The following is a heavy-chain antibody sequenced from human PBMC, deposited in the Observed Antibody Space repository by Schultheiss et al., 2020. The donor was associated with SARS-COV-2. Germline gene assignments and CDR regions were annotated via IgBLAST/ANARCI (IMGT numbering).Heavy chain of an antibody. Sequence: GSLRLSCVASRSTFSISWLNCVRQAPGKGLEWIGEIYHSGSTNYNPSLKSRVTISVDTSKNQFSLKLSSVTAADTAVYYCARVYCGGDCYLPGPLYYFDYWGQGTLVTVSS. CDR3: ARVYCGGDCYLPGPLYYFDY. J-gene: IGHJ4*02. D-gene: IGHD2-21*02. V-gene: IGHV4-4*02. CDR2: IYHSGST. CDR1: RSTFSISW.